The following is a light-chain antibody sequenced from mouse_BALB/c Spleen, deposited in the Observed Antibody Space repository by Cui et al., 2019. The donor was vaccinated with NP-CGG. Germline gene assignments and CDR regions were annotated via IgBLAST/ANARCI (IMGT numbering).Light chain of an antibody. CDR1: TGAVTTSNY. CDR3: ALWYSNHWV. J-gene: IGLJ1*01. V-gene: IGLV1*01. CDR2: VTY. Sequence: QAVVTQESALTTSPGETVTLTCRSSTGAVTTSNYANWVQEKPDHLFTGLIGVTYNRPPGVPARFSGSLIGDKAALTITGAQTEDEAIYFCALWYSNHWVFGGGTKLTVL.